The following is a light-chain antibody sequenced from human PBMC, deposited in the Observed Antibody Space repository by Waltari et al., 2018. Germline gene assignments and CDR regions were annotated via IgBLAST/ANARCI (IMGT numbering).Light chain of an antibody. Sequence: QSALTQPASVSGSPGQSITISCTGTNSDVGGWNFVSWYHQHPGKAPKLLIFEVNNRPSGMSDRFSASKSGNPPSLTISGLQAADEADYYCSSYTTSRTLVFGGGTRLTVL. CDR3: SSYTTSRTLV. J-gene: IGLJ3*02. CDR2: EVN. V-gene: IGLV2-14*01. CDR1: NSDVGGWNF.